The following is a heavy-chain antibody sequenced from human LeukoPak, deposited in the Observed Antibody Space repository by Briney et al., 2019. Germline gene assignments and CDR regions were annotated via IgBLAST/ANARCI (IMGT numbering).Heavy chain of an antibody. V-gene: IGHV4-39*01. Sequence: SETLSLTCTVSGGSISSSSYYWGWIRQPPGKGLEWIGSIYYSGSTYYNPSLKSRVTISVDTSKNQFSLKLSSVTAADTAVYYCARHEGGITIFGVVMAPYFDCWGQGTLVTVSS. CDR2: IYYSGST. D-gene: IGHD3-3*01. CDR3: ARHEGGITIFGVVMAPYFDC. CDR1: GGSISSSSYY. J-gene: IGHJ4*02.